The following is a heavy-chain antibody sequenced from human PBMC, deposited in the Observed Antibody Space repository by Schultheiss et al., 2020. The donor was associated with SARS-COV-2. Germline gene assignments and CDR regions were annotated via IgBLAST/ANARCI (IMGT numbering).Heavy chain of an antibody. D-gene: IGHD3-22*01. CDR2: ISYDGSNK. CDR1: GFSFSSYG. J-gene: IGHJ4*02. CDR3: ARGSNTYYYDSSGLD. V-gene: IGHV3-30*03. Sequence: GGSLRLSCSASGFSFSSYGMHWVRQAPGKGLEWVAVISYDGSNKYYADSVKGRFTISRDNAKNSLYLQMNSLRAEDTALYYCARGSNTYYYDSSGLDWGQGTLVTVSS.